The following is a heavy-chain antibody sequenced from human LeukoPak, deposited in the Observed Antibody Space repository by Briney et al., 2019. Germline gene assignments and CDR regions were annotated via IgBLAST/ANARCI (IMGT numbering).Heavy chain of an antibody. CDR2: ISYHGTNK. D-gene: IGHD3-10*01. Sequence: LRLSCAASAFTFSSYGMHWVRQAPGKGLEWVAAISYHGTNKYYADSVKGRFTISRDNSKNTLYLQMNRLRAEDTAVYYCAKGTMIRGVVPLHFDYWGQGTLVTVSS. J-gene: IGHJ4*02. CDR1: AFTFSSYG. V-gene: IGHV3-30*18. CDR3: AKGTMIRGVVPLHFDY.